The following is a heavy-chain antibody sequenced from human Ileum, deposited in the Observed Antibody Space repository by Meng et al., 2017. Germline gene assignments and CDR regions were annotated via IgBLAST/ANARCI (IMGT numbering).Heavy chain of an antibody. CDR1: GDSISTYNW. CDR2: IYHSGRT. D-gene: IGHD3-22*01. J-gene: IGHJ4*02. V-gene: IGHV4-4*02. CDR3: ATSGDNSGFYLGY. Sequence: QAQLPEAGPGPGTPAGPLSLTGAGSGDSISTYNWWTWVRQSPEKGLEWIGEIYHSGRTNYNPSLTSRVTMSVDKSKKQISLNLSSVTAADTAVYYCATSGDNSGFYLGYWGPGILVTVSS.